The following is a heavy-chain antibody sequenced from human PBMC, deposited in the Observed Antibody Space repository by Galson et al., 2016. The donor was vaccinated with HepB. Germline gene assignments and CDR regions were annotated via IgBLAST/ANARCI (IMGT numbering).Heavy chain of an antibody. CDR3: ARLWFGETHFDY. V-gene: IGHV3-7*01. CDR2: IKQGGSQT. CDR1: GFTFRNFW. J-gene: IGHJ4*02. Sequence: SLRLSCAASGFTFRNFWMSWVRQDPGKGLEWVANIKQGGSQTYYVDSVKGRFTISRDDAKNSLSLQMNSLRAEDTAVYYCARLWFGETHFDYWGQGAVVTVSS. D-gene: IGHD3-10*01.